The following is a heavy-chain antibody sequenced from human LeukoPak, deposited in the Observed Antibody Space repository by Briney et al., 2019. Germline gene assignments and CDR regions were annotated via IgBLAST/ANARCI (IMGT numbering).Heavy chain of an antibody. CDR2: IYYSGST. CDR1: VGFISSSSYY. D-gene: IGHD2-2*01. J-gene: IGHJ5*02. CDR3: ARHLRGYCSSTSYYGWSDP. Sequence: PSETLSLTCTVSVGFISSSSYYWGWIRQPPGKGLKWLGSIYYSGSTYYDPSLKSRVTISVDTSKNQFYLKLSYVTAAETAVYYCARHLRGYCSSTSYYGWSDPSGQGTLVTVSS. V-gene: IGHV4-39*01.